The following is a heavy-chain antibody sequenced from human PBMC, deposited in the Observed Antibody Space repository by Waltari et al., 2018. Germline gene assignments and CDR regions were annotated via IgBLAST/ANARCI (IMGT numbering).Heavy chain of an antibody. J-gene: IGHJ4*02. CDR1: GFTFSSYE. CDR2: ISSSSTTI. D-gene: IGHD4-17*01. CDR3: ARVYTSTDHGDWYYFDN. Sequence: EVQLVESGGGLVQPGGSLRLSCAASGFTFSSYEMNWVRQAPGKGLEWLSYISSSSTTIYYADSVKGRFTISRDNAKNSLYLQMTSLGAEDTAVYYCARVYTSTDHGDWYYFDNWGQGTLVSVSS. V-gene: IGHV3-48*03.